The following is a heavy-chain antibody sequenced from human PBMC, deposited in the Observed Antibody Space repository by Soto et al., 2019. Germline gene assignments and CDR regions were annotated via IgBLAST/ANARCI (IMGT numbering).Heavy chain of an antibody. CDR3: ARGFLRAVAATPF. V-gene: IGHV1-8*01. D-gene: IGHD2-15*01. CDR2: MNPNSGNT. CDR1: GYTFTSYD. J-gene: IGHJ4*02. Sequence: ASVKVSCKASGYTFTSYDINWVRQATGQGLEWMGWMNPNSGNTGYAQKFQGRVTMTRNTSISTAYMELSSLRSEDTAVYYRARGFLRAVAATPFWGQGTLVTVSS.